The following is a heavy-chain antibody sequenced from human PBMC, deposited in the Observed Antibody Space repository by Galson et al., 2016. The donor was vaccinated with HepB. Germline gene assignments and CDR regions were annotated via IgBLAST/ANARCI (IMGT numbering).Heavy chain of an antibody. D-gene: IGHD5-18*01. V-gene: IGHV3-48*02. CDR1: GFTFTSYS. J-gene: IGHJ4*02. Sequence: SLRLSCAASGFTFTSYSMNWVRQVPGKGLEWVSYIGSSPGTVYYADSVKGRFTISRDNAKNSLYLQMNSLRDEDTAVYYCARDPLGYSYALVRYFDYWGQGTLVPVSS. CDR3: ARDPLGYSYALVRYFDY. CDR2: IGSSPGTV.